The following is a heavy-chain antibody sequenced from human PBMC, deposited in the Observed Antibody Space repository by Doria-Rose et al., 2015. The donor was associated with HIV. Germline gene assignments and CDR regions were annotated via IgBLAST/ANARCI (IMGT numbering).Heavy chain of an antibody. Sequence: QVQLQQWGAGLLKPSETLSLTCAVYGGSLSDYYWTWIRQPPGKGPEWIGEINDSGSTNYSPALKSRVSISVDTSKKQFSLKLSPVTAADTAVYYCARGANWGWIYWYFDLWGRGTLVTVSS. V-gene: IGHV4-34*01. CDR3: ARGANWGWIYWYFDL. CDR1: GGSLSDYY. D-gene: IGHD7-27*01. J-gene: IGHJ2*01. CDR2: INDSGST.